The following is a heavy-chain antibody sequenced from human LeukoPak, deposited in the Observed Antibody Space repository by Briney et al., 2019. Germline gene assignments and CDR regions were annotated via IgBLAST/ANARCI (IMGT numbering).Heavy chain of an antibody. CDR3: ATDHGGSYYYYGMDV. CDR1: GYTLTELS. Sequence: ASVKVSCKVSGYTLTELSMHWVRQAPGKRLEWMGGFDPEDGETIYAQKFQGRVTMTEDTSTDTAYMELSGLRSEDTAVYYCATDHGGSYYYYGMDVWGQGTTVTVSS. J-gene: IGHJ6*02. CDR2: FDPEDGET. V-gene: IGHV1-24*01. D-gene: IGHD1-26*01.